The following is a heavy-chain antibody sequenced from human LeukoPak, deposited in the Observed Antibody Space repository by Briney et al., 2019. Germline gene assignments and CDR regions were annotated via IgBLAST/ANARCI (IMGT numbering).Heavy chain of an antibody. CDR3: ARVGSSWSGYYYMDV. J-gene: IGHJ6*03. D-gene: IGHD6-13*01. Sequence: ASVKVSCKASGYTFTSYGFSWVRQAPGQGLEWMGWISAYNGNTNYAQKLQGRVTMTTDTFTSTAYMELRSLRSDDTAVYYCARVGSSWSGYYYMDVWGKGTTVTVSS. V-gene: IGHV1-18*01. CDR1: GYTFTSYG. CDR2: ISAYNGNT.